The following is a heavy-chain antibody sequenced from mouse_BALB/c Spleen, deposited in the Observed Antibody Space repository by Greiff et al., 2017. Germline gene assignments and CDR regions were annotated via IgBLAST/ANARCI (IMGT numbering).Heavy chain of an antibody. Sequence: EVQVVESGGDLVKPGGSLKLSCAASGFTFSSYGMSWVRQTPDKRLEWVATISSGGSYTYYPDSVKGRFTISRDNAKNTLYLQMSSLKSEDTAMYYCARHPFYDYDGYYFDYWGQGTTLTVSS. V-gene: IGHV5-6*01. CDR3: ARHPFYDYDGYYFDY. D-gene: IGHD2-4*01. CDR1: GFTFSSYG. J-gene: IGHJ2*01. CDR2: ISSGGSYT.